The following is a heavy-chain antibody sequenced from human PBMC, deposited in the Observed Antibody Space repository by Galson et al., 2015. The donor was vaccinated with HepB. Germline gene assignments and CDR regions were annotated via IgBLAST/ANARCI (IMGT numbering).Heavy chain of an antibody. CDR2: IYHSGST. CDR1: GGSISSSNW. CDR3: GASPFIGDDILAAAGADYYYYYMDV. V-gene: IGHV4-4*02. D-gene: IGHD6-13*01. J-gene: IGHJ6*03. Sequence: ETLSLTCAVSGGSISSSNWWSWVRQPPGKGLEWIGEIYHSGSTNYNPSLKSRVTISVDKSKNQFSLKLSSVTAADTAVYYCGASPFIGDDILAAAGADYYYYYMDVWGKGTTVTVSS.